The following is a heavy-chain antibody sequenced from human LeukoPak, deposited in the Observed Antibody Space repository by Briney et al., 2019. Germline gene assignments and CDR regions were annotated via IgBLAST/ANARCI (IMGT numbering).Heavy chain of an antibody. D-gene: IGHD4/OR15-4a*01. V-gene: IGHV4-39*01. CDR2: IYYSGST. J-gene: IGHJ6*03. CDR1: GGSISSSSYY. Sequence: SETLSLTCTVSGGSISSSSYYWGWLRQPPGKWLEWIGSIYYSGSTYYNPSLKSRVTISVDTSKKQSSLKLSSVTAADTAVYYCASLYGGPPGFYYYYMDVWGKGTTVTVPS. CDR3: ASLYGGPPGFYYYYMDV.